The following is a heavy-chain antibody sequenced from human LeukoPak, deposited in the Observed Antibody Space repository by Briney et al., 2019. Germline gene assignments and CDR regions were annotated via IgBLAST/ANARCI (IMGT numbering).Heavy chain of an antibody. CDR2: ISYDGSNK. V-gene: IGHV3-30-3*01. D-gene: IGHD3-10*01. J-gene: IGHJ4*02. CDR3: ARELRELLWFGESWGD. CDR1: GFTFSGFW. Sequence: GGSLRLSCAASGFTFSGFWMHWVRQAPGKGLEWVAVISYDGSNKYYADSVKGRFTISRDNSKNTLYLQMNSLRAEDTAVYYCARELRELLWFGESWGDWGQGTLVTVSS.